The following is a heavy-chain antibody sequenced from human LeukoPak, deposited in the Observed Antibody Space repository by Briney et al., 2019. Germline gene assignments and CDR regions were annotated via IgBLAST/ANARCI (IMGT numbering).Heavy chain of an antibody. CDR1: GFTFRSYG. CDR2: IWYDGSNK. CDR3: ARDLTDSSGQNWFDP. V-gene: IGHV3-33*01. J-gene: IGHJ5*02. D-gene: IGHD6-19*01. Sequence: PGGSLRLSCAASGFTFRSYGMYWVRQAPGKGPEWVAVIWYDGSNKYYAESVKGRFTISRDNSENTLYLQMNSLRAEDTAVYYCARDLTDSSGQNWFDPWGQGTLVTVSS.